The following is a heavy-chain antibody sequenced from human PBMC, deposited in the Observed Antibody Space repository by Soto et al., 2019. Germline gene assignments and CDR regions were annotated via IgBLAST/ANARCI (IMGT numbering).Heavy chain of an antibody. CDR3: ARGVLVWFGEFSRWGGYYYYVDV. J-gene: IGHJ6*03. CDR2: INDSGST. Sequence: QVQLQQWGAGLLKPSETLSLTCAVYGGSFSGYYWRWIRQTPGKGLEWIGEINDSGSTNHNPSLKSRVTILVETPKNQFALKLSSVTAADTAVYYCARGVLVWFGEFSRWGGYYYYVDVVGKGTTVTVSS. V-gene: IGHV4-34*01. CDR1: GGSFSGYY. D-gene: IGHD3-10*01.